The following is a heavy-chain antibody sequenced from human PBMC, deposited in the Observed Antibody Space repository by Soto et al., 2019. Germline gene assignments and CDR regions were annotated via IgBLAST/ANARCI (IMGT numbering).Heavy chain of an antibody. V-gene: IGHV3-23*01. Sequence: EVQLLESGGALVQPGGSLRLSCAASGFTFSSYAMSWVRQAPGKGLEWVSSISASGDSTHNADSVKGRFAISRDNSKNTLDLQLNSLPADDTAVYYCSKGGLYNSSWYEGYWGHGTLVTVSS. J-gene: IGHJ4*01. CDR2: ISASGDST. D-gene: IGHD6-13*01. CDR1: GFTFSSYA. CDR3: SKGGLYNSSWYEGY.